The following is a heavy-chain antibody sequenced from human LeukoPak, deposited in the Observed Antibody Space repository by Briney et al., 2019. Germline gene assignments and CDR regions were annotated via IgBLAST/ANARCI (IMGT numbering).Heavy chain of an antibody. V-gene: IGHV1-3*01. CDR1: GYTFTSYA. Sequence: ASVKVSCKASGYTFTSYAMHWVRQAPGQRLEWMGWINAGNGNTKYSQKFQGRVTITRDSSASTAYMELSSLRSEDTAVYYCARDLSYGQGWFDPWGQGTLVTVSS. J-gene: IGHJ5*02. D-gene: IGHD2-8*01. CDR3: ARDLSYGQGWFDP. CDR2: INAGNGNT.